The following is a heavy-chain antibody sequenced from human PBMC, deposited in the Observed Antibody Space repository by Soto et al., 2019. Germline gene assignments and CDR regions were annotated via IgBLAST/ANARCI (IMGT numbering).Heavy chain of an antibody. J-gene: IGHJ3*02. CDR1: GFTFINAW. D-gene: IGHD1-1*01. V-gene: IGHV3-15*01. CDR3: TTDERADAFDI. Sequence: PGGSLRLSCAASGFTFINAWMSWVRQAPGKGLEWVGRIKSKTDGGTTDYAAPVKGRFTISRDDSKNTLYLQMNSLKTEDTAVYYCTTDERADAFDIWGQGTMVTVSS. CDR2: IKSKTDGGTT.